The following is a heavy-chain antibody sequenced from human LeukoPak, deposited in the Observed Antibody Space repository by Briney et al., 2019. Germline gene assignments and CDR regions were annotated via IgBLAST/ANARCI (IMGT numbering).Heavy chain of an antibody. CDR2: ISGSGGST. J-gene: IGHJ5*02. CDR1: GFTFSNYA. V-gene: IGHV3-23*01. CDR3: AKVSDYYGLGSYDWFDP. Sequence: GGSLRLSCAASGFTFSNYAMSWVRQAPGKGLEWVSAISGSGGSTYYADSVKGRFTISRDNSKNTLYLQMNSLRAEDTAVYYCAKVSDYYGLGSYDWFDPWGQGTLVTVSS. D-gene: IGHD3-10*01.